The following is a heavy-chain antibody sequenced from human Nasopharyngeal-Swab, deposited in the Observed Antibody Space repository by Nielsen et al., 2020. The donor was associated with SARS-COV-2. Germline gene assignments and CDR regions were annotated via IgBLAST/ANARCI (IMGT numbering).Heavy chain of an antibody. J-gene: IGHJ4*02. Sequence: SETLSLTCTVSGGSISSSSYYWGWIRQPPGKGLEWIGVIFYRGSTYFNPSLQSRVTMSVDTSNNQFSLKLSSVTAADTAVYYCARAAREYSGGWEAFPFDFWGRGTLVAVSS. V-gene: IGHV4-39*07. CDR1: GGSISSSSYY. D-gene: IGHD6-19*01. CDR3: ARAAREYSGGWEAFPFDF. CDR2: IFYRGST.